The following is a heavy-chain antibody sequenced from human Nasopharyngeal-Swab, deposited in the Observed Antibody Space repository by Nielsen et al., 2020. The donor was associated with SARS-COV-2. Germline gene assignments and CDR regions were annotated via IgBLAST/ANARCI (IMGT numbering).Heavy chain of an antibody. CDR2: INHSGST. CDR1: GGSLSGYY. CDR3: ARGSNGDRRTFDY. V-gene: IGHV4-34*01. J-gene: IGHJ4*02. D-gene: IGHD4-17*01. Sequence: SETLSLTCDVYGGSLSGYYWSWIRKPPGKGLEWIGEINHSGSTNYNPSLKSRVTISVDTSKNQFSLKLSSVTAADTAVYYCARGSNGDRRTFDYWGQGTLVTVSS.